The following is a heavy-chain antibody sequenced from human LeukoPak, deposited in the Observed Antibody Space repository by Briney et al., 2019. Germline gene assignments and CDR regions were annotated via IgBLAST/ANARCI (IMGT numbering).Heavy chain of an antibody. V-gene: IGHV3-48*03. CDR3: ARDESNAFDI. Sequence: GGSLRLSCAASGFTFRSYEMNWVRQAPGKGLEWVSYISSSGSTIYYADSVKGRFTISRDNAKNSLYLQMNSLRAEDTAVYYCARDESNAFDIWGQGTMVTVSS. J-gene: IGHJ3*02. CDR2: ISSSGSTI. CDR1: GFTFRSYE.